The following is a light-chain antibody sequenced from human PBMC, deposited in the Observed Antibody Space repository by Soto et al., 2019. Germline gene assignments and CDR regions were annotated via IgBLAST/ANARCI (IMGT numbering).Light chain of an antibody. V-gene: IGKV3-15*01. CDR1: QSVSSN. CDR2: GAS. Sequence: EIVMTQSPATLSVSPGERATLSCRASQSVSSNLAWYQQKLGQAPRLLIYGASTRATGIPARFSGSGSGTEFTLTISSLQSEDFAVYDCQQYNKWPLWTFGQGTKVEIK. J-gene: IGKJ1*01. CDR3: QQYNKWPLWT.